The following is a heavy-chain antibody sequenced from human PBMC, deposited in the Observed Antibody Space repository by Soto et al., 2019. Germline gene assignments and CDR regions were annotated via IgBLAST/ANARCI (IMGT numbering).Heavy chain of an antibody. CDR3: VRGGGGGLFDP. CDR1: GFTFGDSY. CDR2: ISPGSRYP. Sequence: GGSLRLCCAGSGFTFGDSYMSWIRQAPGKGLEWLSYISPGSRYPAYADSVKGRFTISRDNAKRSLYLQMMSLTAEDTAIYYCVRGGGGGLFDPWGQGTMVTAPQ. D-gene: IGHD2-15*01. V-gene: IGHV3-11*06. J-gene: IGHJ5*02.